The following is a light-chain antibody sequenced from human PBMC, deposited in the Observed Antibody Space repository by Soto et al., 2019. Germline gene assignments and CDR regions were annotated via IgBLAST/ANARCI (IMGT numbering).Light chain of an antibody. J-gene: IGLJ1*01. V-gene: IGLV2-23*02. Sequence: QSVLTQPASVTGSPGQSIAISCTGTNSEVGSFNAVSWYQQDPGKAPKLIIYEVTKRPSGVSDRFSGSKSGNTASLTISGLRAEDEADYHCCSRGGISPTYVFGTGTKVTVL. CDR2: EVT. CDR3: CSRGGISPTYV. CDR1: NSEVGSFNA.